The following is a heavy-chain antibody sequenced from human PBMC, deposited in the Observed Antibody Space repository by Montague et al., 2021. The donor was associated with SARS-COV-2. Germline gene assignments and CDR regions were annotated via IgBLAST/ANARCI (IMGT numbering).Heavy chain of an antibody. CDR2: INHRGST. V-gene: IGHV4-34*01. Sequence: SETLSLTCAVYDGSFSDYSWTWIRQPPGKGLEWIGEINHRGSTNYNPSLKSRVTISVDTSKNQFSLKMTSVTAADTAVYYCARGQSGITMIVVAILGVEFYFDXWGQGTLVTVSS. CDR1: DGSFSDYS. CDR3: ARGQSGITMIVVAILGVEFYFDX. D-gene: IGHD3-22*01. J-gene: IGHJ4*02.